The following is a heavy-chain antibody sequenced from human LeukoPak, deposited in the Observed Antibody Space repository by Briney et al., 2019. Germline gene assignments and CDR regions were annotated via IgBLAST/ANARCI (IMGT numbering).Heavy chain of an antibody. CDR1: GGSFSGYY. D-gene: IGHD3-10*01. CDR2: INHSGST. Sequence: PSETLSLTCAVYGGSFSGYYWSWIRQPPGKGLEWIGEINHSGSTNYNPSLKSRVTISVDTSKDQFSLKLSSVTAADTAVYYCARELWFGELSNWFDPWGQGTLVTVSS. CDR3: ARELWFGELSNWFDP. J-gene: IGHJ5*02. V-gene: IGHV4-34*01.